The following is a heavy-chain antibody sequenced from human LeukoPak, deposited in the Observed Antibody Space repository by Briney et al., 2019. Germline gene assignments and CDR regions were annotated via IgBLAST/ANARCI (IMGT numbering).Heavy chain of an antibody. CDR1: GGSISSDNYY. CDR3: ARTSYDSGSSHFDY. Sequence: SQTLSLTCTVSGGSISSDNYYWSWIRQPPGKGLEWIEYIHYSGSSYYNPSLKNRVSMSVDTSKSQFSLNLTSVTAAETAVYYCARTSYDSGSSHFDYWGQGTLVTVSS. D-gene: IGHD3-10*01. J-gene: IGHJ4*02. V-gene: IGHV4-30-4*01. CDR2: IHYSGSS.